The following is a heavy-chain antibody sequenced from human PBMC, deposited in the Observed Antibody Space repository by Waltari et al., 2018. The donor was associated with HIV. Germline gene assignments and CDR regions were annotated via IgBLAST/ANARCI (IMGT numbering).Heavy chain of an antibody. V-gene: IGHV3-48*02. CDR1: GFPFSSYS. CDR3: ARDLVPATPFDY. D-gene: IGHD2-2*01. J-gene: IGHJ4*02. Sequence: EVQLVESGGGLVQPGGSLRLSCAASGFPFSSYSLHWVSQAPGKGLEWVSYISSRSSTIYYADSVKGRFTISRDNAKNSLYLQMNSLRDEDTAVYYCARDLVPATPFDYWGQGTLVTVSS. CDR2: ISSRSSTI.